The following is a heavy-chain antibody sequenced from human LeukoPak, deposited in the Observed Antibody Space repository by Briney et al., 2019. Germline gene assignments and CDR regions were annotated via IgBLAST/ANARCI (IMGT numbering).Heavy chain of an antibody. J-gene: IGHJ5*02. CDR1: GGSISSGGYY. Sequence: NRSETLSLTCTVSGGSISSGGYYWSWIRQHPGKGLEWIGYIYYSGSTYYNPSLKSRVTISVDTSKNQFSLKLSSVTAADTAVYYCARGGYGDPRGNWFDPWGQGTLVTVSS. CDR3: ARGGYGDPRGNWFDP. D-gene: IGHD4-17*01. CDR2: IYYSGST. V-gene: IGHV4-31*03.